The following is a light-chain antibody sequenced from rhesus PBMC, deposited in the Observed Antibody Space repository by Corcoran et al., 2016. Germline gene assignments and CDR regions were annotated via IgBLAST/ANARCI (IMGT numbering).Light chain of an antibody. CDR3: MLSVSGAYI. V-gene: IGLV7-76*01. Sequence: QAVVTQEPSLTVSAGGTVTLTCDSSAGAVTSANDPNWFQQKPAQAPRVLIYNTNSRHSWTPARFSGSLAGGKAALTLSGAQAEGDGEYYCMLSVSGAYIFGSGTRRTAL. J-gene: IGLJ1*01. CDR1: AGAVTSAND. CDR2: NTN.